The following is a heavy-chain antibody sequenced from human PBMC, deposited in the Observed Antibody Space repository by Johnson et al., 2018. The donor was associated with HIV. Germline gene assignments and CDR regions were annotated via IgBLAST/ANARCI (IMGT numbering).Heavy chain of an antibody. V-gene: IGHV3-30*02. CDR3: ARDSGSGWGGDAFDI. D-gene: IGHD6-19*01. J-gene: IGHJ3*02. CDR2: IRYDGSNK. CDR1: GFTFSSYG. Sequence: QVQLVESGGGVVQPGGSLRLSCAASGFTFSSYGMHWVRQAPGKGLEWVAFIRYDGSNKYYADSVKGRFTISRDNSKNTLYLQMNSRRPEDTAVYYCARDSGSGWGGDAFDIGGLGTMVTVSS.